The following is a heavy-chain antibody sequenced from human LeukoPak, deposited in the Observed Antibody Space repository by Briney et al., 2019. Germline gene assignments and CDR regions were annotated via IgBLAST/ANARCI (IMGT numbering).Heavy chain of an antibody. D-gene: IGHD3-22*01. J-gene: IGHJ4*02. CDR2: ISGYGDNI. V-gene: IGHV3-23*01. CDR1: GFTFSLYA. Sequence: PGGSQTLPCAASGFTFSLYAMSWVRQAPGKGPEWVLSISGYGDNIYYADSVKGRFTLSRDNSKSTLYLQMFSLRAEDTAVYYCALSPYDSSGYCLVWGQGTLVTVSS. CDR3: ALSPYDSSGYCLV.